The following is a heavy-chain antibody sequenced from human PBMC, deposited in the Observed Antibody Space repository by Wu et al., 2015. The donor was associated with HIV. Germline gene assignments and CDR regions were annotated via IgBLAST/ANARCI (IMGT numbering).Heavy chain of an antibody. CDR1: GVNFNDNG. J-gene: IGHJ4*02. V-gene: IGHV1-18*04. CDR2: ISPYNGDT. D-gene: IGHD1-1*01. CDR3: ARVPSYKPLDF. Sequence: VQSGGEVKKPGTPVNVSCKASGVNFNDNGITWVRQAPGQGLEWMGWISPYNGDTKYSQKFQDRVTMTTETSTSTAYMDLGSLRSDDTAVYYCARVPSYKPLDFWGQGTLVTVSS.